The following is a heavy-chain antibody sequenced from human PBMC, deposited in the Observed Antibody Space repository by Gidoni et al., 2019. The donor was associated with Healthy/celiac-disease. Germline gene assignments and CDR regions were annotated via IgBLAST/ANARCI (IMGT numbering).Heavy chain of an antibody. Sequence: WYNDYAVSVKSRITINPDTSKNQFSLQLNSVTPEDTAVYYCARGHSGWYHRGAFDIWGQGTMVTVSS. D-gene: IGHD6-19*01. J-gene: IGHJ3*02. CDR2: WYN. CDR3: ARGHSGWYHRGAFDI. V-gene: IGHV6-1*01.